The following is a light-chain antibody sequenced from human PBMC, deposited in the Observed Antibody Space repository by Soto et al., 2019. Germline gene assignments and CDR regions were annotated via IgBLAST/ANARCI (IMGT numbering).Light chain of an antibody. CDR1: QTISSW. CDR3: QQYISYSWP. V-gene: IGKV1-5*03. CDR2: KAS. J-gene: IGKJ1*01. Sequence: DIQITHSPATLSGPVVDRVTSTCRASQTISSWLAWYQQKPGKATKLLIYKASSLESGVPSRFSGSVSGTEFTLTISSLQPDDFSTYYCQQYISYSWPFAQGTKV.